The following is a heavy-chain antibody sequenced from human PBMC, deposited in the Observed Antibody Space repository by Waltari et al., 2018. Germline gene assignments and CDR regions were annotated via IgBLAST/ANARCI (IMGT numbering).Heavy chain of an antibody. D-gene: IGHD2-15*01. V-gene: IGHV4-4*02. CDR2: VHGSGRT. Sequence: QLQLQESGPGLVKPSGTLSLSCAVSGDSVSSPYLWNWVRQSPQKGLEWRGQVHGSGRTNYNPAFASRVTVSLDTSENLFSLKVTSATAADTAVYYCARDRGRGLYLDTWGPGTLVTVSP. CDR3: ARDRGRGLYLDT. J-gene: IGHJ5*02. CDR1: GDSVSSPYL.